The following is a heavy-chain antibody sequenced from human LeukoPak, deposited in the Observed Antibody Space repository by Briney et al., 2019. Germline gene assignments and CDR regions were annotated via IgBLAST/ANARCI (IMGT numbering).Heavy chain of an antibody. V-gene: IGHV4-4*07. D-gene: IGHD6-19*01. Sequence: SETLSLTCTVSGGSIRSCYWSWTRQPAEKGLEWIGRIYISGSTNYNPSLKSRVTMSVDTSKNQFSLKLSSVTAADTAMYYCARAPEFSSGWLLDYWGQGTLVTVSS. CDR3: ARAPEFSSGWLLDY. CDR2: IYISGST. J-gene: IGHJ4*02. CDR1: GGSIRSCY.